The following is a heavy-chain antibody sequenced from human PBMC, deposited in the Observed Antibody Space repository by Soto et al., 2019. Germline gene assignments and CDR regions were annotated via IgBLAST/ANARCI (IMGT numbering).Heavy chain of an antibody. V-gene: IGHV4-59*12. D-gene: IGHD4-17*01. CDR2: IYYSGST. Sequence: SETLSLTCXVSGGSISSYYWSWIRQPPGKGLEWIGYIYYSGSTNYNPSLKSRVTISVDTSKNQFSLKLSSVTAADTAVYYCARSEATVLDYWGQGTLVTVSS. J-gene: IGHJ4*02. CDR3: ARSEATVLDY. CDR1: GGSISSYY.